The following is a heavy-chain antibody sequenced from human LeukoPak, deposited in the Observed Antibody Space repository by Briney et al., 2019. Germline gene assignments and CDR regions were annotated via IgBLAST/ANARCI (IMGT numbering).Heavy chain of an antibody. J-gene: IGHJ2*01. V-gene: IGHV3-72*01. CDR3: ARESGGGVLGYFDL. Sequence: GGSLRLSCAASGFTFGDFAMSWVRQAPGKGLEWVGRTRNKANSYTTEYAASVKGGFTISRDDSKKSLYLQMNSLKTEDTAVYYCARESGGGVLGYFDLWGRGTLVSVSS. CDR1: GFTFGDFA. CDR2: TRNKANSYTT. D-gene: IGHD3-10*01.